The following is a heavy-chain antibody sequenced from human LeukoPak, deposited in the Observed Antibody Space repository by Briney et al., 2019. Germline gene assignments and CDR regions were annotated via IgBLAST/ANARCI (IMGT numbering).Heavy chain of an antibody. CDR3: ARFIYDSGGYYLDD. CDR1: GGSISSYY. CDR2: VYHSGCT. D-gene: IGHD3-22*01. J-gene: IGHJ4*02. V-gene: IGHV4-59*08. Sequence: PSETLSLTCTVSGGSISSYYWSWIRQSPGKGLEWIGYVYHSGCTQCNPAFKSRVTMSVDTSKNQFSLKLSSVTAADTAIYYSARFIYDSGGYYLDDWGQGILVTVSS.